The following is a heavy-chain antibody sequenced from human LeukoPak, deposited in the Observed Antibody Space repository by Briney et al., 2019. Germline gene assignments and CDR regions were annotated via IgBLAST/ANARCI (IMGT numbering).Heavy chain of an antibody. J-gene: IGHJ4*02. CDR3: ASEGLDY. CDR1: GYTFTNYD. CDR2: MNPNSGNS. Sequence: ASVKVSCKASGYTFTNYDINWVRQATGQGLEWMGYMNPNSGNSAYAQKFQGRVTITTDASISTASMELSGLRSEDTALYCCASEGLDYWGQGTLVTVSS. V-gene: IGHV1-8*01.